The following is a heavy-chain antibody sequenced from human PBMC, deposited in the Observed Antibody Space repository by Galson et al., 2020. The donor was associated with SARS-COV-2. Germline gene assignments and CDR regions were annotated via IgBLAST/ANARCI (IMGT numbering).Heavy chain of an antibody. CDR1: GYTFTSYA. CDR3: ARVSGWYDSSGSYDAFDS. D-gene: IGHD3-22*01. J-gene: IGHJ3*02. CDR2: INTNTGNP. Sequence: ASVNVSCKASGYTFTSYAMNLVRQAPGQGLEWMGWINTNTGNPTYPQRFTGRFVFSLFTSLSTAYLQISSLKAEGTAVYYCARVSGWYDSSGSYDAFDSGGQGTMVTVTS. V-gene: IGHV7-4-1*02.